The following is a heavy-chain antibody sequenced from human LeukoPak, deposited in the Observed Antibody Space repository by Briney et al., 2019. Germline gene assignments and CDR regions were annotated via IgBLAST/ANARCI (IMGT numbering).Heavy chain of an antibody. D-gene: IGHD2-2*01. CDR2: ISAYNGNT. J-gene: IGHJ4*02. V-gene: IGHV1-18*01. CDR3: ARVGAIVVVPAATQEDY. CDR1: GYTFTSYG. Sequence: ASVKVSCKASGYTFTSYGISWVRQAPGQWLEWMGWISAYNGNTNYAQKLQGRVTMTTDTSTSTAYMELRSLRSDDTAVYYCARVGAIVVVPAATQEDYWGQGTLVTVSS.